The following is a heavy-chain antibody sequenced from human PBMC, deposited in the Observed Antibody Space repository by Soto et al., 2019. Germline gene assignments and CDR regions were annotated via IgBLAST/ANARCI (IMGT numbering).Heavy chain of an antibody. V-gene: IGHV3-33*01. D-gene: IGHD5-12*01. Sequence: QVQLVESGGGVVQPGRSLRLSCAASGFTFSSYGMHWVRQAPGKGLEWVAVIWYDGSNKYYADSVKGRFTISRDNSKKRLYLQMNSLRAEDTAVYYCAREYSGYDDYYYYGMDVWGQGTTVTVSS. J-gene: IGHJ6*02. CDR2: IWYDGSNK. CDR1: GFTFSSYG. CDR3: AREYSGYDDYYYYGMDV.